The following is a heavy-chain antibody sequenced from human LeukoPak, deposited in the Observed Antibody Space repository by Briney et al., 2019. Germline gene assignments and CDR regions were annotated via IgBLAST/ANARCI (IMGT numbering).Heavy chain of an antibody. Sequence: QPGGSRRLSCAASGFTFSSYAMSWVRQAPGKGLEWVSAISGSGGSTYYADSVKGRFTISRDNSKNTLYLQMNSLRAEDTAVYYCAKDIVLGDCSGGSCQSDFDYWGQGTLVTVSS. D-gene: IGHD2-15*01. J-gene: IGHJ4*02. CDR3: AKDIVLGDCSGGSCQSDFDY. V-gene: IGHV3-23*01. CDR1: GFTFSSYA. CDR2: ISGSGGST.